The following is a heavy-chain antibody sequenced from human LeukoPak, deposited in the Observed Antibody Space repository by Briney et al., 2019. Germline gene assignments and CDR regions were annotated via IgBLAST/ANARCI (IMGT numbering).Heavy chain of an antibody. CDR3: ARWASISRQPGGFFDH. CDR2: FCLGRDT. D-gene: IGHD3-16*01. V-gene: IGHV4-38-2*02. Sequence: SETLSLTCTVSGDSVTNDFFWGWVRQPPGKELEWIGSFCLGRDTYYRPSLKSRVTISVDTSKNQFSLNLNSVTAAGTAVYYCARWASISRQPGGFFDHWGQGTLVTVSS. J-gene: IGHJ4*02. CDR1: GDSVTNDFF.